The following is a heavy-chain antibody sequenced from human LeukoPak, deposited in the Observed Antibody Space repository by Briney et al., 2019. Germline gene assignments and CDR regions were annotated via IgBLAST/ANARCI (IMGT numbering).Heavy chain of an antibody. J-gene: IGHJ4*02. CDR3: AKDYTSMVRGVDY. CDR2: ISWNSASI. Sequence: GGSLTLSCAVSGFTFDDCCMYCVRQAPGEGLEEGSGISWNSASIGYADSVRGRFTISRDNAKNSLYLQMNSLRPEDTALYYCAKDYTSMVRGVDYWGQGTLVTVSS. V-gene: IGHV3-9*01. D-gene: IGHD5-18*01. CDR1: GFTFDDCC.